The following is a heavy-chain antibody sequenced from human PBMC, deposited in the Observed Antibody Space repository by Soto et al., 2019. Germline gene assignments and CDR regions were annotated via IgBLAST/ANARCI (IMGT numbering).Heavy chain of an antibody. CDR3: ARHKIPGYSSSWYFFY. J-gene: IGHJ4*02. Sequence: GESLKISCTRSGYSFTSYWIGWVRQMPGKGLEWMGIIYPGDSDTRYSPSFQGQVTISADKSISTAYLQWSSLKASDTAMYYCARHKIPGYSSSWYFFYWGQGTLVTVSS. CDR1: GYSFTSYW. V-gene: IGHV5-51*01. D-gene: IGHD6-13*01. CDR2: IYPGDSDT.